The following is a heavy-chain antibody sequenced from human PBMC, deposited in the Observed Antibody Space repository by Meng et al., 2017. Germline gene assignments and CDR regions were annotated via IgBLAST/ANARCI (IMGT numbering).Heavy chain of an antibody. J-gene: IGHJ5*02. CDR3: ARGLRCSGGSCYSSNWFDP. V-gene: IGHV4-31*01. D-gene: IGHD2-15*01. CDR2: IYSSGST. CDR1: GGSTSRGGYS. Sequence: ASGPGLGKPSQTLSLTCTVSGGSTSRGGYSGSWIRQPPGKGLEWIGYIYSSGSTYYNPSLKSLVTISVDTSKNQFSLKLSSVTAADTAVYYCARGLRCSGGSCYSSNWFDPWGQGTLVTVSS.